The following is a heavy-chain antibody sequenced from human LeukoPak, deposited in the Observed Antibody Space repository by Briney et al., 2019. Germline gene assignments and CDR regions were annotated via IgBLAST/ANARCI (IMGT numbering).Heavy chain of an antibody. CDR3: ARAIAAADRVWYYYYGMDV. CDR1: GGTFSSYA. J-gene: IGHJ6*02. Sequence: GSSVKVSCKASGGTFSSYAISWVRQAPGQGLEWMGGIIPIFGTANCAQKFQGRVTITADESTSTAYMELSSLRSEDTAVYYCARAIAAADRVWYYYYGMDVWGQGTTVTVSS. D-gene: IGHD6-13*01. CDR2: IIPIFGTA. V-gene: IGHV1-69*01.